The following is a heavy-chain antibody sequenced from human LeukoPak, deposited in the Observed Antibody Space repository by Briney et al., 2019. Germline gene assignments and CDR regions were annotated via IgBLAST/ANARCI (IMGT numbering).Heavy chain of an antibody. J-gene: IGHJ4*02. CDR2: IYSGGST. CDR3: ARKEDSSGWFDY. Sequence: GGSLRLSCAASGFTFSSYSMSWVRQVPGKGLEWVSVIYSGGSTYYADSVKGRFTISRDNSKNTLYLQMNSLRAEDTAVYYCARKEDSSGWFDYWGQGTLVTVSS. V-gene: IGHV3-66*01. D-gene: IGHD6-19*01. CDR1: GFTFSSYS.